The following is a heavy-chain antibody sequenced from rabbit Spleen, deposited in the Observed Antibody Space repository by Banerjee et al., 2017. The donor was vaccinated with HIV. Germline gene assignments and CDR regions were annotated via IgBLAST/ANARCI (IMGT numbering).Heavy chain of an antibody. Sequence: QSLEESGGALVTPGGTLTLSCKASGFSFSSSYYMCWVRQAPGKGLEWIACIYAGVSGNTYYASWAKGRFTISKTSSTTVTLQMTSLTAADTATYFCARGGGYTGSGSATFGLWGQGTLVTVS. CDR2: IYAGVSGNT. D-gene: IGHD1-1*01. V-gene: IGHV1S40*01. CDR3: ARGGGYTGSGSATFGL. CDR1: GFSFSSSYY. J-gene: IGHJ4*01.